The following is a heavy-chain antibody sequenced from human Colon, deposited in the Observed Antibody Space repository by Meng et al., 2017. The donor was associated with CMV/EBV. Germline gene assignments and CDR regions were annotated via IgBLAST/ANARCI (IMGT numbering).Heavy chain of an antibody. Sequence: ASVKVFCKASGYTFTDYYMHWVRQAPGQGLEWMGWINPNSGGTNFAQKFQGRVTMTRDTSISTAYMELSGLRSDDTAVYYCATPGYCSSTSCLFFDPWGQGTLVTVSS. CDR3: ATPGYCSSTSCLFFDP. V-gene: IGHV1-2*02. J-gene: IGHJ5*02. CDR1: GYTFTDYY. CDR2: INPNSGGT. D-gene: IGHD2-2*01.